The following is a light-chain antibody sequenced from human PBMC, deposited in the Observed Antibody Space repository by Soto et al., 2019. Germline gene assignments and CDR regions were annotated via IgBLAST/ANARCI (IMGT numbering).Light chain of an antibody. V-gene: IGLV1-47*01. J-gene: IGLJ1*01. CDR3: AAWEDSLSGYV. CDR2: RNN. Sequence: QSVLTQPPSASGTPGQRVTISCSGSSSNIGSNYVYWYQQLPGTAPKLLIYRNNQRPSGVPDRLSGSKSGTSASLAISGLRSEDEADYYCAAWEDSLSGYVVGTGTKVTVL. CDR1: SSNIGSNY.